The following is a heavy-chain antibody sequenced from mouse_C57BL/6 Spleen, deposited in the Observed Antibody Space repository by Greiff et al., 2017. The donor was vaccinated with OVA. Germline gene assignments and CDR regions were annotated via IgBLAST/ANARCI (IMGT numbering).Heavy chain of an antibody. V-gene: IGHV1-52*01. CDR2: IDPSDSET. J-gene: IGHJ1*03. CDR1: GYTLTSYW. CDR3: ARGGYWDWYFDV. D-gene: IGHD4-1*01. Sequence: QVQLQQPGAELVRPGSSVKLSCKASGYTLTSYWMHWVKQRPIQGLEWIGNIDPSDSETHYNQKFKDKATLTVDKSSGTAYMQLSSLTSEDSAVYYCARGGYWDWYFDVWGTGTTVTVSS.